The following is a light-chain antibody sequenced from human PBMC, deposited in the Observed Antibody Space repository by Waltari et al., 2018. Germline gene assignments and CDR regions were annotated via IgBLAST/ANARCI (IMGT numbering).Light chain of an antibody. Sequence: EIVLTQSPATLSLSPGERASLSCRASHTVSNFLAWFQQKPGQPPRLLIYEASYRASNTPARFSGSGSGTDFTLTISSLEPEDVATYYCQQVDSFPRTFGQGTKVEVK. CDR1: HTVSNF. CDR3: QQVDSFPRT. J-gene: IGKJ1*01. CDR2: EAS. V-gene: IGKV3-11*01.